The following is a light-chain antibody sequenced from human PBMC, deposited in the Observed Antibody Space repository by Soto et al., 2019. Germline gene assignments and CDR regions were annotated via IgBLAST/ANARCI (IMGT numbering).Light chain of an antibody. CDR2: AAS. V-gene: IGKV1-9*01. Sequence: DIQLTQSPSFLSASVGDRVTITCRASQDISNYLVWYQQKPGKAPKPLIYAASTLQSGVPSRFSGSGSGTEFTLTISSLQPEDFAVYYCQQYGSSPITFGQGTRLEIK. J-gene: IGKJ5*01. CDR3: QQYGSSPIT. CDR1: QDISNY.